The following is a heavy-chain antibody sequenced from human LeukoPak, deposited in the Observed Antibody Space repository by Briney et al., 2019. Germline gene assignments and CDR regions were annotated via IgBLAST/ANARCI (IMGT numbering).Heavy chain of an antibody. D-gene: IGHD3-22*01. V-gene: IGHV3-23*01. Sequence: PEGSLRLSCAASGFTFSSYAMSWVRQAPGKGLEWVSAISGSGGSTYYADSVKGRFTISRDNSKNTLYLQMNSLRAEDTAVYYCAKERDYYDSSGYYNGGFDPWGQGTLVTVSS. J-gene: IGHJ5*02. CDR3: AKERDYYDSSGYYNGGFDP. CDR1: GFTFSSYA. CDR2: ISGSGGST.